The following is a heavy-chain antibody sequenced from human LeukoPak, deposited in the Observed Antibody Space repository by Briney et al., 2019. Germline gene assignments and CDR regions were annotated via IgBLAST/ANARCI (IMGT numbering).Heavy chain of an antibody. CDR2: IKPDGSDE. CDR1: GFTFSSYW. Sequence: PGGSLRLSCVVSGFTFSSYWMSWVRQAPGKGLEWVANIKPDGSDEYYVDSVKGRFTIPRDNAKNSLHLQMNSLRAEDTAVYYCARTSYDSSGYYLGDYWGQGTLVTVSS. J-gene: IGHJ4*02. CDR3: ARTSYDSSGYYLGDY. V-gene: IGHV3-7*01. D-gene: IGHD3-22*01.